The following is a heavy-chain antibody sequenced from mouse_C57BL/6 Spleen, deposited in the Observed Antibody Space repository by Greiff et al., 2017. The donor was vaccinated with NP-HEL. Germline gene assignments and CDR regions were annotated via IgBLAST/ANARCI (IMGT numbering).Heavy chain of an antibody. D-gene: IGHD4-1*01. Sequence: EVQLQQSGPELVKPGASVKIPCKASGYTFTDYNMDWVKQSHGKSLEWIGDINPNNGGTIYNQKFKGKATLTVDKSSSTAYMELRSLTSEDTAVYYCARRELGRTYYYAMDYWGQGTSVTVSS. V-gene: IGHV1-18*01. CDR1: GYTFTDYN. CDR3: ARRELGRTYYYAMDY. J-gene: IGHJ4*01. CDR2: INPNNGGT.